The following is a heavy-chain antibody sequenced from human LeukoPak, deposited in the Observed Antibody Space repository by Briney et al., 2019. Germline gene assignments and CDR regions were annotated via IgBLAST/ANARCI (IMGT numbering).Heavy chain of an antibody. Sequence: ASVTVSCKASGYTFTSYGISWVRQAPGQGLEWMGWISAYNGNTNYAQKLQGRVTMTTDTSTSTAYMELRSLRSDDTAVYYCARDRGRGTTTNWFDPWGQGTLVTVSS. J-gene: IGHJ5*02. D-gene: IGHD2-2*01. CDR1: GYTFTSYG. V-gene: IGHV1-18*01. CDR2: ISAYNGNT. CDR3: ARDRGRGTTTNWFDP.